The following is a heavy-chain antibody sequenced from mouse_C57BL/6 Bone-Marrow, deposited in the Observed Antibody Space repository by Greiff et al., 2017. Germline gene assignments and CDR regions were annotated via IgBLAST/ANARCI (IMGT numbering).Heavy chain of an antibody. CDR2: IWRGGST. J-gene: IGHJ1*03. V-gene: IGHV2-5*01. D-gene: IGHD1-1*01. CDR1: GFSLTSYG. CDR3: APYYYGSSDWYFDV. Sequence: VQVVESGPGLVQPSQSLSITCTVSGFSLTSYGVHWVRQSPGKGLEWLGVIWRGGSTDYNAAFMSRLSITKDNSKSQVFFKMNSLQADDTAIYYCAPYYYGSSDWYFDVWGTGTTVTVSS.